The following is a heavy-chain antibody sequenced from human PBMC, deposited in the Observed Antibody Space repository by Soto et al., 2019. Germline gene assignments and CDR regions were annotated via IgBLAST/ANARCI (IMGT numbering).Heavy chain of an antibody. Sequence: GESLKISCKGSGYSFTSYWISWVRQMPGKGLEWMGRIDPSDSYTNYSPSFQGHVTISADKSISTAYLQWSSLKASDTAMYYCSRRYYYDSSGYAFDIWGQGTMVTVSS. D-gene: IGHD3-22*01. J-gene: IGHJ3*02. CDR2: IDPSDSYT. CDR1: GYSFTSYW. V-gene: IGHV5-10-1*01. CDR3: SRRYYYDSSGYAFDI.